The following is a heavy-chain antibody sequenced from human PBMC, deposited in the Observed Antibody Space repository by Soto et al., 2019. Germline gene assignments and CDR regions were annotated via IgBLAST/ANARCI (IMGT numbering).Heavy chain of an antibody. CDR1: GFTVSSNY. CDR3: ARLKYYYGSGSYYNY. J-gene: IGHJ4*02. Sequence: GGSLRLSCAASGFTVSSNYMSWVRQAPGKGLEWVSVIYSGGSTYYADSVKGRFTISRDNSKNTLYLQMNSLRAEETAVYYCARLKYYYGSGSYYNYWGQGTLVTVSS. V-gene: IGHV3-53*01. D-gene: IGHD3-10*01. CDR2: IYSGGST.